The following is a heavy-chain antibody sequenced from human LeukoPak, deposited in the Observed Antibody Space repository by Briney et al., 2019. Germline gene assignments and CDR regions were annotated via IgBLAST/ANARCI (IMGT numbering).Heavy chain of an antibody. CDR2: ISSSGSTI. J-gene: IGHJ4*02. CDR1: GFTFSSYS. Sequence: GGSLRLSCAASGFTFSSYSMNWVRQAPGKGLEWVSYISSSGSTIYYADSVKGRFTISRDNAKNSLYLQMNSLRAEDTAVYHCARELWSYYFDYWGQGTLVTVSS. V-gene: IGHV3-48*04. D-gene: IGHD5-18*01. CDR3: ARELWSYYFDY.